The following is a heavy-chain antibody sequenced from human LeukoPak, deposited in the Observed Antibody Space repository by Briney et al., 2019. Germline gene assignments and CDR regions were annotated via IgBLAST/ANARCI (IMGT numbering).Heavy chain of an antibody. CDR3: ARDSSSVDAFDI. CDR2: INPNSGGT. Sequence: ASVKVSCKASGYTFTGYYMHLVRQAPGQGLEWMGWINPNSGGTNYAQKFQGRVTMTRDTSISTAYMELSRLRSDDTAVYYCARDSSSVDAFDIWGQGTMVTVSS. V-gene: IGHV1-2*02. D-gene: IGHD6-6*01. CDR1: GYTFTGYY. J-gene: IGHJ3*02.